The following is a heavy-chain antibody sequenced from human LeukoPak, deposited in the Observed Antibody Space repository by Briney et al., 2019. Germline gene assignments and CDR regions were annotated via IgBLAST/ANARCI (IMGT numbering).Heavy chain of an antibody. J-gene: IGHJ4*02. D-gene: IGHD2-2*01. CDR3: ARRSPGYCSSTSCYGIDY. CDR2: ISAYNGNT. Sequence: ASVKVSCKASGYTFTSYGISWVRQAPGQGLEWMGWISAYNGNTNYAQKLQGRVTMTTDTSTSTAYMELRRLRSDDTAVYYCARRSPGYCSSTSCYGIDYWGQGTLVTVSS. CDR1: GYTFTSYG. V-gene: IGHV1-18*04.